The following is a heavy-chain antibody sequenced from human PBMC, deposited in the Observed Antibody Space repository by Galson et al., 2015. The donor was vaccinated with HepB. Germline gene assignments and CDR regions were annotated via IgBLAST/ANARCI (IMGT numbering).Heavy chain of an antibody. CDR1: GFTFSSYA. Sequence: SLRLSCAASGFTFSSYAMHWVRQAPGKGLEWVAVISYAGSNKYYAASVKGRFTISRDNSKNTLYLQMNSLRAEDTAVYYCARDFYREGIALGYWGQGTLVTVSS. CDR2: ISYAGSNK. V-gene: IGHV3-30-3*01. D-gene: IGHD2/OR15-2a*01. J-gene: IGHJ4*02. CDR3: ARDFYREGIALGY.